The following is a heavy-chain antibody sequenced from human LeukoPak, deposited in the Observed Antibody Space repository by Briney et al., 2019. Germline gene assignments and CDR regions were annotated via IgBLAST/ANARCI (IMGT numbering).Heavy chain of an antibody. J-gene: IGHJ3*02. CDR2: IFYSGST. Sequence: SETLSLTCTVSGGSISTSNYYWGWIRQPPGKGLEWIGNIFYSGSTYYSPSLRSRVTISVDTSKNQFSLKLSSVTAADTAVYYCARAVRRVDAFDIWGQGTMVTVSS. V-gene: IGHV4-39*07. CDR3: ARAVRRVDAFDI. CDR1: GGSISTSNYY.